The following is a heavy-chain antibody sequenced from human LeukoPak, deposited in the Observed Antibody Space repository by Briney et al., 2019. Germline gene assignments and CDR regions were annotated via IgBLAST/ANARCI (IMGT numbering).Heavy chain of an antibody. V-gene: IGHV4-59*11. CDR1: GGSISTHY. Sequence: SETLSLTCNVSGGSISTHYWSWIRQPPGKGLEWIGYIHYSGSTDYNPSLKSRVIISVDTSKNQISLKLSSVTAADTAVYYCARGGGFGELYSWGQGTLVTVSS. CDR2: IHYSGST. CDR3: ARGGGFGELYS. D-gene: IGHD3-10*01. J-gene: IGHJ5*02.